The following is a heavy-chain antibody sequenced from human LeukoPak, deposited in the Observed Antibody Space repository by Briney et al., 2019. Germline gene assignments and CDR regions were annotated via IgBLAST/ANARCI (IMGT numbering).Heavy chain of an antibody. CDR2: IIPILGIA. CDR1: GYTFTAFD. CDR3: ARAGYDYVWGSYHRTNWFDP. J-gene: IGHJ5*02. V-gene: IGHV1-69*04. D-gene: IGHD3-16*02. Sequence: ASVKVSCKASGYTFTAFDISWVRQAPGQGLEWMGRIIPILGIANYAQKFQGRVTITADKSTSTAHMELSSLRSEDTAVYYCARAGYDYVWGSYHRTNWFDPWGQGTLVTVSS.